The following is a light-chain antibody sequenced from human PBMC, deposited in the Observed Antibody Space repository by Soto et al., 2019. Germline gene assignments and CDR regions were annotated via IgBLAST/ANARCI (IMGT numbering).Light chain of an antibody. Sequence: DIQMIQSPSTLSASVGDRVTITCLASQSISRRLAWYQQKPGKAPKFLIYDASSLESGVPSRFSGSGSGTQFTLTISNLQPDDFATYYCQQYNSYPWTFGQGTRVEIK. J-gene: IGKJ1*01. CDR1: QSISRR. CDR2: DAS. CDR3: QQYNSYPWT. V-gene: IGKV1-5*01.